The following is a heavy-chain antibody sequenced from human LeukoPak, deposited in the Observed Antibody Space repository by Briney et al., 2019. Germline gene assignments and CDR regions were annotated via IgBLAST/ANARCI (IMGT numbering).Heavy chain of an antibody. V-gene: IGHV1-2*02. CDR1: GYTFTGYY. D-gene: IGHD2-2*01. J-gene: IGHJ4*02. Sequence: ASVKCSCKASGYTFTGYYIHWVRQAPGQGLEWMGWIHPNNGGTNFAQKFQGRVTMTRDTSISTAYMDLSRLTSDDTAIYYCAREGPFDIVLVPAYDFWGQGTLVTVSS. CDR3: AREGPFDIVLVPAYDF. CDR2: IHPNNGGT.